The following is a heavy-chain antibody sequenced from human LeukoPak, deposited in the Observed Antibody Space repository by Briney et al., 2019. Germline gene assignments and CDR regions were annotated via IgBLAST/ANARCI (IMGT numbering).Heavy chain of an antibody. V-gene: IGHV1-24*01. J-gene: IGHJ4*02. CDR3: ATSDIVLMVYAPFDY. Sequence: GASVKVSCKVSGYTLTELSMHLVRQAPGKGLEWMGGFDPEDGETIYAQKFQGRVTMTEDTSTDSAYMELSSLRSEDTAVYYCATSDIVLMVYAPFDYWGQGTLVTVSS. CDR2: FDPEDGET. CDR1: GYTLTELS. D-gene: IGHD2-8*01.